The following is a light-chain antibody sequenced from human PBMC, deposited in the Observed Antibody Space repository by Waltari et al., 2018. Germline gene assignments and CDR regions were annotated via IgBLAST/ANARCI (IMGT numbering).Light chain of an antibody. J-gene: IGKJ4*01. CDR3: QQYYSTPKT. CDR1: QSVLYSSSNKNY. V-gene: IGKV4-1*01. CDR2: WAS. Sequence: DIVMTQSPDSLAVSLVERATIHCKSSQSVLYSSSNKNYLAWYQQKPGQPPKLLIYWASTRESGVPDRFSGSGSGTDFTLTISSLQAEDVAVYYCQQYYSTPKTFGGGTKVEIK.